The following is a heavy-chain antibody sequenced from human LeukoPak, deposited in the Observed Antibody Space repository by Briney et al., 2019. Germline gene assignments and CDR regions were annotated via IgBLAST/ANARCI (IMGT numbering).Heavy chain of an antibody. J-gene: IGHJ4*02. V-gene: IGHV3-64*02. CDR3: ARERAGYYYDY. D-gene: IGHD3-10*01. Sequence: GGSLRLSCAASGFTFSTYTMQWVRQAPGKGLEYVSFITGTGSSTHHADSVRGRFTISRDNSKSTLYLQMGSLRAEDTAVYFCARERAGYYYDYWGQGTLVIVSS. CDR1: GFTFSTYT. CDR2: ITGTGSST.